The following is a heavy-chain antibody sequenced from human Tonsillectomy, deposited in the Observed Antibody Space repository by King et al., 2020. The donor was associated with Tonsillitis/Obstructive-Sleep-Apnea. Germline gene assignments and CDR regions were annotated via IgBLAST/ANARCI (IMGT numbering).Heavy chain of an antibody. CDR1: GGSISSYY. CDR3: ARMADCSSTSCYWGYYYYYMDV. V-gene: IGHV4-59*01. J-gene: IGHJ6*03. Sequence: VQLQESGPGLVKPSETLSLTCTVSGGSISSYYWSWIRQPQGKGLEWIGYIYYSGSTNYNPSLKSRVTISVDTSKNQFSLKLSSVTAADTAVYYCARMADCSSTSCYWGYYYYYMDVWGKGTTVTVSS. CDR2: IYYSGST. D-gene: IGHD2-2*01.